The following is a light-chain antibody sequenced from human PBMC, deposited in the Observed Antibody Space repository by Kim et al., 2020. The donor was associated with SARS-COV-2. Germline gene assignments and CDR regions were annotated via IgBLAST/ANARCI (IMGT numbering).Light chain of an antibody. V-gene: IGLV2-14*03. CDR2: DVS. CDR1: SSDVGGYNY. J-gene: IGLJ2*01. Sequence: ITISCTGTSSDVGGYNYVSWDQQHPGKAPKLMIYDVSNRPSGVSNRFSGSKSGNTASLTISGLQAEDEADYYCSSYTSSSTPLVVFGGGTQLTVL. CDR3: SSYTSSSTPLVV.